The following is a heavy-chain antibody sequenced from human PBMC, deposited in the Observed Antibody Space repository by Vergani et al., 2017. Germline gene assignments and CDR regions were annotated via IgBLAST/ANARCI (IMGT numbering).Heavy chain of an antibody. CDR3: AKTQLGYSSSSRAGYYYYMDV. V-gene: IGHV3-30*18. Sequence: QVQLVESGGGVVQPGRSLRLSCAASGFTFSSYGMHWVRQAPGKGLEWVAVISYDGSNKYYADSVKGRFTISRDNSKNTLYLQMNSLRAEDTAVYYCAKTQLGYSSSSRAGYYYYMDVWGKGTTVTVSS. D-gene: IGHD6-6*01. CDR1: GFTFSSYG. J-gene: IGHJ6*03. CDR2: ISYDGSNK.